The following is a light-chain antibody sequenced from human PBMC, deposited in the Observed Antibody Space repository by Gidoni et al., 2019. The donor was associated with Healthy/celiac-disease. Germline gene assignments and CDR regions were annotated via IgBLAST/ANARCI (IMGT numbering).Light chain of an antibody. V-gene: IGKV3-20*01. J-gene: IGKJ1*01. CDR3: QQYGSSPLT. Sequence: EIVLTQSPGTLSLSPGERATLSCRASQSVSSSYLGWYQQKPGQAPMLLLYGASSRATGIPDRFSGSGSGTDFTLTISRLEPEDVAVYYCQQYGSSPLTFGQGTKVEIK. CDR2: GAS. CDR1: QSVSSSY.